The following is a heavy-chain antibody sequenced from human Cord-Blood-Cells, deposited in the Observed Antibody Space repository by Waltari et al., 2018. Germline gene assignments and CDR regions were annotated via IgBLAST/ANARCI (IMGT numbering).Heavy chain of an antibody. J-gene: IGHJ4*02. CDR3: AKEEKQLVGGVLVY. CDR1: GFTFSSYG. D-gene: IGHD6-6*01. CDR2: IRYDGSNK. V-gene: IGHV3-30*02. Sequence: QVQLVESGGGVVQPGGSLRLSCAASGFTFSSYGMHWVRQAPGKGLERVAFIRYDGSNKYYADSVKRRFTISRDNSKNTLYLQMNSLGAEDTAVYYCAKEEKQLVGGVLVYWGQGTLVTVSS.